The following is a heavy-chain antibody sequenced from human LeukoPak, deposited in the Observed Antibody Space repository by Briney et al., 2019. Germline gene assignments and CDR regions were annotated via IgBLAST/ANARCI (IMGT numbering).Heavy chain of an antibody. CDR1: GGSISSYY. V-gene: IGHV4-59*08. D-gene: IGHD5-18*01. CDR2: IYYSGST. Sequence: PSETLSLTCTVSGGSISSYYWSWIRQPPGKGLEWIGYIYYSGSTNYNPYLKSRVTISVDTSKNQFSLKLSSVTAADTAVYYCARAYSYGYKYYYYGMDVWGQGTTVTVSS. CDR3: ARAYSYGYKYYYYGMDV. J-gene: IGHJ6*02.